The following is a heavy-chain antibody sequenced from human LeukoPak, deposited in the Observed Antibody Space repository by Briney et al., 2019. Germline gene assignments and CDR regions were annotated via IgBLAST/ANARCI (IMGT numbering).Heavy chain of an antibody. Sequence: SVTVSCKASGGTFSSYAISWVRQAPGQGLEWMGRIIPILGIANCAQKFQGRVTITADKSTSTAYMELSSLRSEDTAVYYCARVGYYYDSSGYYDYWGQGTLVTVSS. D-gene: IGHD3-22*01. CDR2: IIPILGIA. V-gene: IGHV1-69*04. J-gene: IGHJ4*02. CDR3: ARVGYYYDSSGYYDY. CDR1: GGTFSSYA.